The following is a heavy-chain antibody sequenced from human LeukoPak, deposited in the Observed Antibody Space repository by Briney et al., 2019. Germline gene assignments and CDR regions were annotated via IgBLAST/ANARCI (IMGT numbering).Heavy chain of an antibody. V-gene: IGHV1-18*01. CDR2: ISAYNGNT. CDR3: ARDTLYSDYYDSSGSHGWFDP. CDR1: GCTFTSYG. D-gene: IGHD3-22*01. J-gene: IGHJ5*02. Sequence: ASVKVSCKATGCTFTSYGISWVRQAPGQGLEWMGWISAYNGNTNYAQKLQGRVTMTTDTSTSTAYMELRSLRSDDTAVDYCARDTLYSDYYDSSGSHGWFDPWGQGTLVTVSS.